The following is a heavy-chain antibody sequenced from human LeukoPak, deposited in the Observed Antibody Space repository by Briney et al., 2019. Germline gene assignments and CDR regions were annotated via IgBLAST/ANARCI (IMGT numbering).Heavy chain of an antibody. D-gene: IGHD2-15*01. CDR2: ISGSGGST. J-gene: IGHJ4*02. CDR1: GFTFSIYA. V-gene: IGHV3-23*01. Sequence: GGSLRLSCGASGFTFSIYAMSWVRQAPGKGLEWVSTISGSGGSTYYADSVKGRFTISRDNAKNSLYLQMNTLRAEDTAIYYCAKSGRYCSGGSCYQEASLDYWGQGTLVTVSS. CDR3: AKSGRYCSGGSCYQEASLDY.